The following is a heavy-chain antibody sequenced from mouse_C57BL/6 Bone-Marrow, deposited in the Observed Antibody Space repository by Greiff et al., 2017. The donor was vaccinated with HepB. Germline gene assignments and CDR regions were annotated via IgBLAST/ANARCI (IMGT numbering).Heavy chain of an antibody. CDR3: GRAPYSNFPQYYAMDY. D-gene: IGHD2-5*01. CDR2: IYPGSGST. CDR1: GYTFTSYW. Sequence: QVQLQQPGAELVKPGASVKMSCKASGYTFTSYWITWVKQRPGQGLEWIGDIYPGSGSTNYNEKFKSKATLTVDTSSSTAYMQLSSLTSEDSAVYYCGRAPYSNFPQYYAMDYWGQGTSVTVSS. V-gene: IGHV1-55*01. J-gene: IGHJ4*01.